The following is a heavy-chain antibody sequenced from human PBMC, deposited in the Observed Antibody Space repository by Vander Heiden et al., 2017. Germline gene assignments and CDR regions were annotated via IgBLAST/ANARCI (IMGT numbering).Heavy chain of an antibody. CDR1: GVTFSSFV. CDR3: ASGSYYGMDV. CDR2: VSADGGTT. J-gene: IGHJ6*02. Sequence: EAQLLESGGDIVQPGGSLILSCAASGVTFSSFVMSWVRQAPGKGLEWVSSVSADGGTTYYADSVKGRFTISRDNSKNRLYLDVNSLGAEDTAVYFAASGSYYGMDVWGRGTTVSVSS. D-gene: IGHD5-12*01. V-gene: IGHV3-23*01.